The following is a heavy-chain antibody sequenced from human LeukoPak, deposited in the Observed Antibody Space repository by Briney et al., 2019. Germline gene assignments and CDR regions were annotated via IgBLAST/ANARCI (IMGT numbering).Heavy chain of an antibody. CDR1: GYTFTGYY. CDR2: INPNSGGT. CDR3: ARVGGYNWNYLDY. Sequence: ASVKVSCKASGYTFTGYYMHWVRQAPGQGLEWMGWINPNSGGTNYARKFQGRVTMTRDTSISTAYMELSRLRSDDTAVYYCARVGGYNWNYLDYWGQGILVTVSS. V-gene: IGHV1-2*02. J-gene: IGHJ4*02. D-gene: IGHD1-20*01.